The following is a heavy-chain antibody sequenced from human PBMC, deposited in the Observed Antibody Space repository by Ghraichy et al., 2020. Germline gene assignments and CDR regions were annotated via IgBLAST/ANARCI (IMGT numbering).Heavy chain of an antibody. D-gene: IGHD3-3*01. CDR1: GFTFSNYG. Sequence: GESLNISCTASGFTFSNYGMHWVRQAPGKGLEWVAFIQFDGREKLYLDSVKGQFTISRDNSRSTFYLQMNTLTTEDTAMYYCVKDTIFRVDSFDLWGQGTMVTVSS. CDR2: IQFDGREK. J-gene: IGHJ3*01. V-gene: IGHV3-30*02. CDR3: VKDTIFRVDSFDL.